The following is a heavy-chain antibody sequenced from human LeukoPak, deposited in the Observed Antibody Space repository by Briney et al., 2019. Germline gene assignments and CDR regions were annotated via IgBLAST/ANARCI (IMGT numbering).Heavy chain of an antibody. V-gene: IGHV3-23*01. CDR1: GFTFTSYA. CDR3: AKESGDDSSGYYEVFDY. Sequence: RPGGSLRLSCTASGFTFTSYAMSWVRQAPGKGLEWVSVISGTGGSTNHADSVKGRLTISRDNSKNTLYLQMNSLRAEDTAVYYCAKESGDDSSGYYEVFDYWGQGTLVTVSS. J-gene: IGHJ4*02. D-gene: IGHD3-22*01. CDR2: ISGTGGST.